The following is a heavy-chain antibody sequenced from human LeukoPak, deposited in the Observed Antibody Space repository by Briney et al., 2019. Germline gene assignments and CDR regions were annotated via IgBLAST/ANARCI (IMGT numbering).Heavy chain of an antibody. Sequence: PETLSLTCTVSGGSISSYYWSWIRQPPGKGLEWIGYIYYSGSTNYNPSLKSRVTISVDTSKNQFSLKLSSVTAADTAVYYCARGLYSYGSGYFDYWGQGTLVTVSS. CDR1: GGSISSYY. D-gene: IGHD5-18*01. V-gene: IGHV4-59*01. J-gene: IGHJ4*02. CDR2: IYYSGST. CDR3: ARGLYSYGSGYFDY.